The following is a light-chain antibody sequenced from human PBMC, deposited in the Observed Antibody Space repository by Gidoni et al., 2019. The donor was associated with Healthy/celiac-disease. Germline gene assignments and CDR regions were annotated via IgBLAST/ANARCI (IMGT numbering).Light chain of an antibody. CDR1: QGVLYSSNNKNY. V-gene: IGKV4-1*01. Sequence: IVMTQSSDSLAVSLGERATINCKSSQGVLYSSNNKNYLAWYQQKPGQPPKLLIYWASTRESGVPDRFSGSGSGTDFTLTISSLQAEDVAVYYCQQYYSTPTFGQGTRLEIK. J-gene: IGKJ5*01. CDR3: QQYYSTPT. CDR2: WAS.